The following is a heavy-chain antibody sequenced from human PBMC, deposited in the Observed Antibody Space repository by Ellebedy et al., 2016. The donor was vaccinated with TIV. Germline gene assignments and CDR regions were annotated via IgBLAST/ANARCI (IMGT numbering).Heavy chain of an antibody. CDR1: GGSISSYY. CDR2: IYYSGST. Sequence: SETLSLXXTVSGGSISSYYWSWIRQPPGKGLEWIGYIYYSGSTNYNPSLKSRVTISVDTSKNQFSLTLSSVTAADTAVYYCARDRYSGSFNPVDYWGQGTLVTVSS. V-gene: IGHV4-59*12. D-gene: IGHD1-26*01. CDR3: ARDRYSGSFNPVDY. J-gene: IGHJ4*02.